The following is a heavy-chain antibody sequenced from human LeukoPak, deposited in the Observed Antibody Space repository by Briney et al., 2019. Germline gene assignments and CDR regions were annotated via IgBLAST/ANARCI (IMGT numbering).Heavy chain of an antibody. D-gene: IGHD3-16*01. J-gene: IGHJ4*02. CDR3: GRDLVDY. CDR2: IKQDGSEK. V-gene: IGHV3-7*01. CDR1: GFAFSNYW. Sequence: GGSLRLSCAASGFAFSNYWMTWVRQAPGKGLEWVANIKQDGSEKNYVDSVKGRFTISRDNAKKSLYLQMNSLRAEDTAVYYCGRDLVDYWGQGTRVTVSS.